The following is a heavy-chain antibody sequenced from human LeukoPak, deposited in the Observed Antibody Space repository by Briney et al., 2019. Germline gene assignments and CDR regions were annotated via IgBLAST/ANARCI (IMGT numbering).Heavy chain of an antibody. V-gene: IGHV3-20*04. J-gene: IGHJ4*02. CDR1: GFTFDDYG. D-gene: IGHD5-24*01. Sequence: PGGSLRLSCAASGFTFDDYGMSWVRQAPGKGLEWVSGINWNGGSTGYADSVKGRFTISRDNAKNSLYLQMNSLRAEDTAVYYCAKDIVRDGYRAYYFDYWGQGTLVTVSS. CDR2: INWNGGST. CDR3: AKDIVRDGYRAYYFDY.